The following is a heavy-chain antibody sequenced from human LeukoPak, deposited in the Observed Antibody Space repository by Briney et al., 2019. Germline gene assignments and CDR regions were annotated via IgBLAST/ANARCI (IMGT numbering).Heavy chain of an antibody. V-gene: IGHV1-24*01. D-gene: IGHD2-15*01. Sequence: GASVKVSCKVSGYSFSELSIHWVRQAPGKGLEWMGGFHPEEDKIVHPQKFQGRVTMTEDTSTDTAYMELSSLRSEDTAVYYCARLNVGARWFDPWGQGTLVTVSS. J-gene: IGHJ5*02. CDR3: ARLNVGARWFDP. CDR2: FHPEEDKI. CDR1: GYSFSELS.